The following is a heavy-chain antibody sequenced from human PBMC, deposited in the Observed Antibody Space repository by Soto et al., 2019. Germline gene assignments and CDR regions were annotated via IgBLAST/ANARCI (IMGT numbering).Heavy chain of an antibody. CDR1: GYSFTSHW. CDR3: ARKTAYSYSFPM. Sequence: PGESLNISCNDSGYSFTSHWIVLVRQMPGKGLEWMGIIYPGDSDTRYSPSFQGQVTISADKSISTAYLQWSSLKASDTAMYYCARKTAYSYSFPMCGQGTMVTVSS. V-gene: IGHV5-51*01. J-gene: IGHJ3*02. CDR2: IYPGDSDT. D-gene: IGHD6-6*01.